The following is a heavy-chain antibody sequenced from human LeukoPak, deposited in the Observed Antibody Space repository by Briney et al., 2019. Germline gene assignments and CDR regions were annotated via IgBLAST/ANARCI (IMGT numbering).Heavy chain of an antibody. J-gene: IGHJ4*02. CDR2: VFHSGTT. V-gene: IGHV4-4*02. D-gene: IGHD3-22*01. CDR1: GASLENLHW. Sequence: PSETLSLTCSVSGASLENLHWWTWVRQPPGQGPEWIGEVFHSGTTDDNPSLKSRVTMSADKSKNQFSLTLNSVTAADTATYYCARAVGDYMRYGGYFIDSWGQGTLVVVSS. CDR3: ARAVGDYMRYGGYFIDS.